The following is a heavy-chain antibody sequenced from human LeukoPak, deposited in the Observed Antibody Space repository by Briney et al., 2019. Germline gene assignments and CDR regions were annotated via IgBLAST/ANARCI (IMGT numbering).Heavy chain of an antibody. Sequence: SETLSLTCAVYGGSFSGYYWSWIRQPPGKGLEWIGEINHRGSTNYNPSLKSRVTISVDTSKNQFSLKLSSVTAADTAVYYCARVVVVETSYFDYWGQGTLVTVSS. CDR3: ARVVVVETSYFDY. V-gene: IGHV4-34*01. CDR1: GGSFSGYY. D-gene: IGHD3-22*01. CDR2: INHRGST. J-gene: IGHJ4*02.